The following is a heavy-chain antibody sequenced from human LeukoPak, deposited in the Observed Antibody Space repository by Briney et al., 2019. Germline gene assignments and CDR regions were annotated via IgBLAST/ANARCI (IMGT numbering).Heavy chain of an antibody. Sequence: GESLKISCKGSGYSFTSYWIGWVRQMPGKGLEWMGIIYPGDSDTRYSPSFQGQVTISADKSISTAYLQWSSLKASDTAMYYCARQSGTIFGVVTTYYMDVWGKGTTVTVSS. D-gene: IGHD3-3*01. V-gene: IGHV5-51*01. CDR2: IYPGDSDT. CDR3: ARQSGTIFGVVTTYYMDV. J-gene: IGHJ6*03. CDR1: GYSFTSYW.